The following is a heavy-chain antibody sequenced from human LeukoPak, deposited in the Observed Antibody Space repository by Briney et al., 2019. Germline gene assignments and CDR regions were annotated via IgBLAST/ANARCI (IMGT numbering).Heavy chain of an antibody. D-gene: IGHD3-10*01. J-gene: IGHJ4*02. CDR2: ISSSGSTI. Sequence: GGSLRLSCAASGFTFSHYSMNWVRQAPGKGLEWVSYISSSGSTIYYADSVKGRFTISRDNAKNSLYLQMNSLRAEDTAVYYCARDPLLWFGELEPNDYWGQGTLVTVSS. V-gene: IGHV3-48*04. CDR3: ARDPLLWFGELEPNDY. CDR1: GFTFSHYS.